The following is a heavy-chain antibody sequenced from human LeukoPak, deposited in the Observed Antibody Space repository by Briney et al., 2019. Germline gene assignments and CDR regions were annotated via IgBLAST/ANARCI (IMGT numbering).Heavy chain of an antibody. CDR3: ASSGFPPYYFDY. V-gene: IGHV4-59*01. J-gene: IGHJ4*02. CDR2: IYYSGST. D-gene: IGHD3-9*01. CDR1: GGSISSYY. Sequence: SETLSLTCTVSGGSISSYYWSWIRQPPGKGLEWIGYIYYSGSTNYNPSLKSRVTISVDTSKNQFSLKLSSVTAADTAVYYCASSGFPPYYFDYWGQGTLVTVSS.